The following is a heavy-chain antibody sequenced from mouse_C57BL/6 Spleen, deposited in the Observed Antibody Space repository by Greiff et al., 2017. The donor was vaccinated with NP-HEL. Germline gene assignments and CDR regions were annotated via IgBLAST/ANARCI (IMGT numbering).Heavy chain of an antibody. Sequence: EVKLMESGPGLVKPSQSLSLTCSVTGYSITSGYYWNWIRQFPGNKLEWMGYISYDGSNNYNPSLKNRISITRDTSKNQFFLKLNSVTTEDTATYYCAREAYYGSSRFAYWGQGTLVTVSA. D-gene: IGHD1-1*01. CDR1: GYSITSGYY. CDR2: ISYDGSN. V-gene: IGHV3-6*01. CDR3: AREAYYGSSRFAY. J-gene: IGHJ3*01.